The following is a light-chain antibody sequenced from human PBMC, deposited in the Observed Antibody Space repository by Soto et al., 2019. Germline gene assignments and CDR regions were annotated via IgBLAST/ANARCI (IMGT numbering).Light chain of an antibody. V-gene: IGLV1-40*01. CDR2: GNS. J-gene: IGLJ2*01. CDR1: SSNIGAGYD. CDR3: QSYDSSLSGVV. Sequence: QSVLTQPPSVSGAPGQRVTISCTGSSSNIGAGYDVHWYQQLPGTAPKLLIYGNSNRPSGVPDRFSGSKSGTSASLAITGLQVEDEGDYYCQSYDSSLSGVVFGGGTKLTVL.